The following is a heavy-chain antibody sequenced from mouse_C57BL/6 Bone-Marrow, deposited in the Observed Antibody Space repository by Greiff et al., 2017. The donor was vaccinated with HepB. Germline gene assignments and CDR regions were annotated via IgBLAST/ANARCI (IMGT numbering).Heavy chain of an antibody. CDR3: AREGSSFYYYAMDY. Sequence: EVQLQESGPGLVKPSQSLSLTCSVTGYSITSGYYWNWIRQFPGNKLEWMGYISYDGSKNYNPSLKNRISITRDTSKNQFFLKLNSVTTEDTATYYCAREGSSFYYYAMDYWGQGTSVTVSS. CDR1: GYSITSGYY. CDR2: ISYDGSK. D-gene: IGHD1-1*01. J-gene: IGHJ4*01. V-gene: IGHV3-6*01.